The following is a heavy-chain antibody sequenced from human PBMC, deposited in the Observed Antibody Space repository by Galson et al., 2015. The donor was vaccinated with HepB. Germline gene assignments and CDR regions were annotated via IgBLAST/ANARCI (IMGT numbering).Heavy chain of an antibody. V-gene: IGHV1-18*01. CDR1: GYTFTSYG. Sequence: SVKVSCKASGYTFTSYGISWVRQAPGQGLEWMGWISAYNGNTNYAQKLQGRVTMTTDTSTSTAYMELRSLRSDDTAVYYSARVTVGYCSGGSCLYWFDPWGQGTLVTVSS. J-gene: IGHJ5*02. CDR3: ARVTVGYCSGGSCLYWFDP. CDR2: ISAYNGNT. D-gene: IGHD2-15*01.